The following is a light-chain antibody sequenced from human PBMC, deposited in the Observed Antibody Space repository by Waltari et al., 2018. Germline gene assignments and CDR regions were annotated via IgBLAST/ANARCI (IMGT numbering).Light chain of an antibody. CDR3: AAWDDTLIGVV. J-gene: IGLJ2*01. CDR2: RNN. CDR1: SSNIGSTH. V-gene: IGLV1-47*01. Sequence: QSVLTQSPSASAAPGQRVTLSCSGSSSNIGSTHVYWYQHLPGTAPKLLIYRNNHRPSGFPDRCAAAKSGPPASLASIGLRSGDKANNYCAAWDDTLIGVVFGGGTKLTVL.